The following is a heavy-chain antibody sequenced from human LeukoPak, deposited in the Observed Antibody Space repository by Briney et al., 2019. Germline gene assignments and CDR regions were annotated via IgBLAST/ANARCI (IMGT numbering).Heavy chain of an antibody. Sequence: PGGSLRLSCAASGFTFSSYWMSWVRQAPGKGLEWVGSIKEDGREKYFVDSVKGRFTISRDNAKNSLYLQMNSLRAEDTSVYYCARYGDYGAFDIWGQGTMVTVSS. CDR3: ARYGDYGAFDI. V-gene: IGHV3-7*01. J-gene: IGHJ3*02. CDR2: IKEDGREK. CDR1: GFTFSSYW. D-gene: IGHD4-17*01.